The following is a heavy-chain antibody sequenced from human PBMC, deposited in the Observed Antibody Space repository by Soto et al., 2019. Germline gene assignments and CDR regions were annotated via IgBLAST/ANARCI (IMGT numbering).Heavy chain of an antibody. CDR2: IIPIFGTA. D-gene: IGHD4-17*01. Sequence: SVKVSCKTSGYTFTNFGISWLRQAPGQGLEWMGGIIPIFGTANYAQKFQGRVTITADESTSTAYMELSSLRSEDTAVYYCARDATTVVTPGYFEYWGQGTMVTVSS. CDR1: GYTFTNFG. V-gene: IGHV1-69*13. CDR3: ARDATTVVTPGYFEY. J-gene: IGHJ4*02.